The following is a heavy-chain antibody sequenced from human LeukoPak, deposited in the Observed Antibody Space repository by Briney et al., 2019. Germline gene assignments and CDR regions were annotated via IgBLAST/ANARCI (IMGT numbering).Heavy chain of an antibody. D-gene: IGHD3-10*01. CDR2: ICTTGRT. CDR1: GGAISSYY. CDR3: ARDLPSYYFDSGNMFDP. V-gene: IGHV4-4*07. Sequence: SETLSLTCTVSGGAISSYYWSWIRQPAAKGLEWIGRICTTGRTDYSASLKSRVTMSVDTSNNQFSLKLSSVTAADTAVYYCARDLPSYYFDSGNMFDPWGQGILVTVS. J-gene: IGHJ5*02.